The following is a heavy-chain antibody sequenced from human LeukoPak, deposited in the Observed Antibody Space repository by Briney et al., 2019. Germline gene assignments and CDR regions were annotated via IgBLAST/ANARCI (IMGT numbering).Heavy chain of an antibody. CDR3: ARAATSYYYDSSGYLQLDY. D-gene: IGHD3-22*01. CDR2: IYYSGST. Sequence: SQTLSLTCTVSGGSISSGDYYWSWIRQPPGKGLEWIGYIYYSGSTYYNPSLKSRVTISVDTSKNQFSLKLSSVTAADTAVYYCARAATSYYYDSSGYLQLDYWGQGTLVTVSS. J-gene: IGHJ4*02. CDR1: GGSISSGDYY. V-gene: IGHV4-30-4*01.